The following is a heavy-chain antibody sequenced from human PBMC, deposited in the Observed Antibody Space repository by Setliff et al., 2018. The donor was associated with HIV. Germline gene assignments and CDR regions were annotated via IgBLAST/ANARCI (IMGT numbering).Heavy chain of an antibody. CDR1: GCTFIDYF. CDR2: INPSSGST. J-gene: IGHJ1*01. CDR3: ARDPAPSSSASYFQH. D-gene: IGHD6-6*01. Sequence: ASVKVSCKASGCTFIDYFVHWIKKAPGQGLEWMGIINPSSGSTTYAQKFQGRVTMTRDTSTSTVYMELSSLRSEDTAVYYCARDPAPSSSASYFQHWGQGTPVTVSS. V-gene: IGHV1-46*01.